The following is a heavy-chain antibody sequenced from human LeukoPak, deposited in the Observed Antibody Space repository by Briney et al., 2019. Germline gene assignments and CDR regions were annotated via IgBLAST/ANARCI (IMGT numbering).Heavy chain of an antibody. D-gene: IGHD5-18*01. J-gene: IGHJ4*02. CDR1: GFTFSSYA. CDR3: ATPMVRSRYPTAAHLDY. CDR2: ISYDGSNK. V-gene: IGHV3-30*04. Sequence: PGGSLRLSCAASGFTFSSYAMHWVRQAPGKGLEWVAVISYDGSNKYYADSVKGRFTISRDNSKNTLYLQMNSLRAEDTAVYYCATPMVRSRYPTAAHLDYWGQGTLVTVSS.